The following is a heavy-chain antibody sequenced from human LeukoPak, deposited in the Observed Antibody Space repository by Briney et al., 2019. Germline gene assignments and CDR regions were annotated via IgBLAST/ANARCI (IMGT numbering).Heavy chain of an antibody. CDR2: IYHSGGT. V-gene: IGHV4-4*02. CDR1: GGSISSSNW. J-gene: IGHJ6*03. CDR3: ARSPLGYCSSTSCPFYYYYYMDV. Sequence: SGTLSLTCAVSGGSISSSNWWSWVRQPPGKGLEWIGEIYHSGGTNYNPSLKSRVTISVDKSKNQFSLKLSSVTAADTAVYYCARSPLGYCSSTSCPFYYYYYMDVWGKGTTVTVSS. D-gene: IGHD2-2*01.